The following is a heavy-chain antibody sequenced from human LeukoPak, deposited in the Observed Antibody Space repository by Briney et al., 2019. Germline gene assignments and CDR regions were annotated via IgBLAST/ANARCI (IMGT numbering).Heavy chain of an antibody. J-gene: IGHJ4*02. CDR2: ISSSSSYI. D-gene: IGHD6-19*01. V-gene: IGHV3-21*01. CDR1: GFTFISYS. CDR3: ARARSSGWFLDY. Sequence: GGSLRLSCAASGFTFISYSMNWVRQAPGKGLEWVSSISSSSSYIYYADSVKGRFTISRDNAKNSLYLQMNSLRAEDTAVYYCARARSSGWFLDYWGQGTLVTVSS.